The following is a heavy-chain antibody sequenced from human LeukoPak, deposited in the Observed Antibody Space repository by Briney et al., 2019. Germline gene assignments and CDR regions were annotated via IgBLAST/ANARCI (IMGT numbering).Heavy chain of an antibody. CDR1: GYRLTNYW. CDR3: ARNGYSSGWYADC. CDR2: IYCGDSDT. Sequence: GESLKISCKGSGYRLTNYWIGWVRQMPGKGLEWMGIIYCGDSDTRYSPSFQGQVTISADKSISTAYLQWSSLKASDTAMYYCARNGYSSGWYADCWGQGTLVTVSS. V-gene: IGHV5-51*01. J-gene: IGHJ4*02. D-gene: IGHD6-19*01.